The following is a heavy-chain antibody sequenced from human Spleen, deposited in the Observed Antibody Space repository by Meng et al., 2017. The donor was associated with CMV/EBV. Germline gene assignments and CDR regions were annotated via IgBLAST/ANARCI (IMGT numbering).Heavy chain of an antibody. V-gene: IGHV3-53*05. Sequence: GGSLRLSCAASGFTVSSKYMTWVRRAPGKGLEWVSVIYSDGDTYYADSVKGRFTISRDNAKNSLYLQMNSLRAEDTALYYCAKDIEILYRENAFDIWGQGTMVTVSS. J-gene: IGHJ3*02. CDR1: GFTVSSKY. D-gene: IGHD2-8*01. CDR2: IYSDGDT. CDR3: AKDIEILYRENAFDI.